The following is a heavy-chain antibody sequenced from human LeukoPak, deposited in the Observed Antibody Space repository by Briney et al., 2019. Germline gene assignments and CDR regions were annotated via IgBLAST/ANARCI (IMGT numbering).Heavy chain of an antibody. V-gene: IGHV4-31*03. D-gene: IGHD2-21*02. CDR2: IYYSGST. CDR1: GGSISSGGYY. CDR3: ARDDVDCGAFDI. Sequence: SETLSLTCTVSGGSISSGGYYWSWTRQHPGKGLEWIGYIYYSGSTYYNPSLKSRVTISVDTSKNQFSLKLSSVTAADTAVYYCARDDVDCGAFDIWGQGTMVTVSS. J-gene: IGHJ3*02.